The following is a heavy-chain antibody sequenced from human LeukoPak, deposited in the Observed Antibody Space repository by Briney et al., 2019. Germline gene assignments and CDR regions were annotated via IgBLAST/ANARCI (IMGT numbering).Heavy chain of an antibody. CDR2: IYYSGST. D-gene: IGHD3-9*01. J-gene: IGHJ3*02. V-gene: IGHV4-59*01. CDR1: GGSISSYY. CDR3: ASDTYYDILTGYDKHPLTFDI. Sequence: SETLSLTCTVSGGSISSYYWSWIRQPPGKGLEWIGYIYYSGSTNYNPSLKSRVTISVDTSKNQFSLKLSSVTAADTAVYYCASDTYYDILTGYDKHPLTFDIWGQGTMVTVSS.